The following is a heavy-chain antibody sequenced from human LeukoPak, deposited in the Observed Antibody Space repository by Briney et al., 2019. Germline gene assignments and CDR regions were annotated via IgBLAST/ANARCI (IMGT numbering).Heavy chain of an antibody. D-gene: IGHD3-16*01. CDR3: ARRPYGMNWFDP. CDR2: IYYSGST. Sequence: KPSETLSLTRTVSGGSISSSSYYWGWIRQPPGKGLEWIGSIYYSGSTYYNPSLKSRVTISVDTSKNQFSLKLSSVTAADTAVYYCARRPYGMNWFDPWGQGTLVTVSS. V-gene: IGHV4-39*01. CDR1: GGSISSSSYY. J-gene: IGHJ5*02.